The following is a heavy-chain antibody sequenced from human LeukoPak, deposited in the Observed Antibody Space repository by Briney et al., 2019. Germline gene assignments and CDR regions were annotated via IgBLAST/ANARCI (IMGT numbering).Heavy chain of an antibody. Sequence: GASVKVSCKASGGTFSSYAISWVRQAPGQGLEWMGRIIPILGIANHAQKFQGRVTITADKSTSTAYMELSSLRSEDTAVYYCARDSSGWSTGFDYWGQGTLVTVSS. CDR2: IIPILGIA. V-gene: IGHV1-69*04. CDR3: ARDSSGWSTGFDY. CDR1: GGTFSSYA. J-gene: IGHJ4*02. D-gene: IGHD6-19*01.